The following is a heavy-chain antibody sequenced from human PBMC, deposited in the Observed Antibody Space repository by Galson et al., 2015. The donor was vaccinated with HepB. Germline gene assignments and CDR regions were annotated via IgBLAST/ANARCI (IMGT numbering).Heavy chain of an antibody. CDR3: AREQYDFWSGYMDN. CDR2: IIPMPGKA. Sequence: SVKVSCKASGDTFSNYTISWVRQAPGQGLEWMGRIIPMPGKANYAQKFQGRVTVTADNSTSTAYMELSSLRSEDTAVYYCAREQYDFWSGYMDNWGQGTLVTVSP. J-gene: IGHJ4*02. V-gene: IGHV1-69*08. CDR1: GDTFSNYT. D-gene: IGHD3-3*01.